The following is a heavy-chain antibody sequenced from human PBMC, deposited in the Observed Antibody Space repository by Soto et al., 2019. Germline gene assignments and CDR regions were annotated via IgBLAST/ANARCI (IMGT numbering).Heavy chain of an antibody. J-gene: IGHJ4*02. D-gene: IGHD5-18*01. CDR2: ISAYNGNT. CDR1: GYTFTSYG. V-gene: IGHV1-18*01. Sequence: ASVKVSCKASGYTFTSYGISWVRQAPGQGLEWMGWISAYNGNTNYAQKLQGRVTMTTDTSTSTAYMELRSLRSDDTAVYYCARDSVDTAMVTELFDYWGQGTLVTVSS. CDR3: ARDSVDTAMVTELFDY.